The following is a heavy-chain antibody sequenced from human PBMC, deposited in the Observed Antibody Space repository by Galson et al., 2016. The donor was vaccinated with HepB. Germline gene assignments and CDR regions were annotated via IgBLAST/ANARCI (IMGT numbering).Heavy chain of an antibody. CDR1: GFNFNLYD. V-gene: IGHV3-13*01. J-gene: IGHJ4*02. Sequence: SLRLSCAASGFNFNLYDMSWVRQEIGKSLEWVATIGAAGETYYAGSVTGRFTISRDNAKNSRYLQMSSLRAEDTARYFCAREVYSSSLVYWGQGSLVFFSS. CDR3: AREVYSSSLVY. D-gene: IGHD6-13*01. CDR2: IGAAGET.